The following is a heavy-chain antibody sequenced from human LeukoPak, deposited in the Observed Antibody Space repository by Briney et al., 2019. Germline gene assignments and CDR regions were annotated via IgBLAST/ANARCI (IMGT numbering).Heavy chain of an antibody. CDR1: GFTFSSYA. D-gene: IGHD2-2*01. J-gene: IGHJ6*02. Sequence: PGRSLRLSCAASGFTFSSYAMHWVRQAPGKGLEWVAVISYDGSNKYYADSVKGRFTISRDNSKNTLYLQMNSLRAEDTAVYYCARDLYCSSTSCYGDYYYGMDVWGQGTTVTVSS. CDR2: ISYDGSNK. V-gene: IGHV3-30-3*01. CDR3: ARDLYCSSTSCYGDYYYGMDV.